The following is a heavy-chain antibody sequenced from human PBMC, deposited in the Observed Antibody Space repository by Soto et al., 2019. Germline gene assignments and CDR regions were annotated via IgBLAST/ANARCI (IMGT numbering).Heavy chain of an antibody. CDR2: ISGSGGST. D-gene: IGHD3-10*01. Sequence: EVQVLDSGGGLVQPGGSLRLSCAASGFTFTNYPMAWVRQAPAKGLEWVSTISGSGGSTFYADSVKGRFTISRDNSKNTVDLQMNSLSVEDTAVYYCAKRPLKFEGSYFDYWGQGTLVTVSS. CDR1: GFTFTNYP. J-gene: IGHJ4*02. V-gene: IGHV3-23*01. CDR3: AKRPLKFEGSYFDY.